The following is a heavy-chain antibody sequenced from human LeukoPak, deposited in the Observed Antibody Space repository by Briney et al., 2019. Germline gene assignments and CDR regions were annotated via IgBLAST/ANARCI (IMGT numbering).Heavy chain of an antibody. V-gene: IGHV3-30*18. J-gene: IGHJ4*02. CDR1: GFTYSSYG. Sequence: GGSLRLSRAASGFTYSSYGMHWVRQAPGKGLEWVAVISYDGSNKYYADSVKGRFTISRDNSKNTLCLQMNSLRAEDTAVYYCAKEVLGYWGQGTLVTVSS. D-gene: IGHD3-10*01. CDR2: ISYDGSNK. CDR3: AKEVLGY.